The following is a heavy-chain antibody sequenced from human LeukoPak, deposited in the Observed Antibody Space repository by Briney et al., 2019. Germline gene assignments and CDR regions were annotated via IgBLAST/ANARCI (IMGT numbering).Heavy chain of an antibody. CDR1: GFTFSSYT. CDR3: AKDQEAQQWLRGGYFDN. Sequence: PGGSLRLSCAASGFTFSSYTMNWVRQAPGKGLEWVSGISGSAGNTNYADSVKGRFTISRDNSKNTLYLQMNSLRAEDTAVYYCAKDQEAQQWLRGGYFDNWGQGTLVTVSS. V-gene: IGHV3-23*01. J-gene: IGHJ4*02. D-gene: IGHD5-18*01. CDR2: ISGSAGNT.